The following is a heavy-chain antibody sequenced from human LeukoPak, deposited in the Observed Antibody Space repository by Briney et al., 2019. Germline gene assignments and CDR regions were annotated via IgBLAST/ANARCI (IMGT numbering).Heavy chain of an antibody. CDR3: AKFGVRYFDWSISGGTPHFDY. D-gene: IGHD3-9*01. CDR1: GFTFSSYA. Sequence: QAGGSLRLSCAASGFTFSSYAMSWVRQAPGKGLEWVSAISGSGGSTYYADSVKGRFTISRDNSKNTLYLQMNSLRAEDTAVYYCAKFGVRYFDWSISGGTPHFDYWGQGTLVTVSS. CDR2: ISGSGGST. J-gene: IGHJ4*02. V-gene: IGHV3-23*01.